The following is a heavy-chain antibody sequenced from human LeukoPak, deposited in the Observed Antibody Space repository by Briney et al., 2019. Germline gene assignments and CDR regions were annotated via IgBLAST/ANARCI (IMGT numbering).Heavy chain of an antibody. CDR1: GGTFSSYA. CDR3: AKEPNGKLKLNPEDRYCSGGSCYSWFDP. J-gene: IGHJ5*02. D-gene: IGHD2-15*01. V-gene: IGHV1-69*05. CDR2: IIPIFGTA. Sequence: SSVTVSCKASGGTFSSYAISWVRQAPGQGLEWMGRIIPIFGTANYAQKFQGRVTITTDESTSTAYKELSSLRSEDTTVYYCAKEPNGKLKLNPEDRYCSGGSCYSWFDPWGQGTLVTVSS.